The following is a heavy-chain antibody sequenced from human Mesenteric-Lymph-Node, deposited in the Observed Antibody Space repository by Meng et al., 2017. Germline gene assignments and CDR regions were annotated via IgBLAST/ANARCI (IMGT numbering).Heavy chain of an antibody. D-gene: IGHD3-22*01. CDR1: GYTFTGYY. J-gene: IGHJ3*02. CDR2: INPNSGGT. Sequence: ASVKVSCKASGYTFTGYYMHWVRQAPGQGLEWMGRINPNSGGTNYAQKFQGRVTMTRDTSISTAYMELSRLRSDDTAVYYCARVYYYDSSGYYYHAFDIWGQGTMVTVSS. CDR3: ARVYYYDSSGYYYHAFDI. V-gene: IGHV1-2*06.